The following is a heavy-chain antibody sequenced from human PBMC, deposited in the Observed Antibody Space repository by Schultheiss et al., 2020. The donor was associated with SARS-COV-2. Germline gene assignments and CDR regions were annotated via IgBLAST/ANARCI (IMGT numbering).Heavy chain of an antibody. CDR1: GFTFSSYG. CDR2: ISYDGSNK. CDR3: ARGQCGSFGCDYYYYGMDV. V-gene: IGHV3-30*03. J-gene: IGHJ6*02. Sequence: GGSLRLSCAASGFTFSSYGMHWVRQAPGKGLEWVAVISYDGSNKYYADSVKGRFTISRDNSKNTLYLQMNSLRAEDTAVYYCARGQCGSFGCDYYYYGMDVWGQGTTVTVSS. D-gene: IGHD2-15*01.